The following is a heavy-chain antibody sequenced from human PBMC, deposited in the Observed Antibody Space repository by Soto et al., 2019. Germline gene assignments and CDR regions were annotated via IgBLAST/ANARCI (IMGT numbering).Heavy chain of an antibody. Sequence: QVQVVQSGAEVKKPGASVKVSCKASGYTFSTYAMHWVRQAPGQSLEWMGWINGGTGQTRYSQRFQDRVTITRDTPASTANMELTSLTSEDTAVYYCARGKGMEENYYHYGLDIWGQGTTVTVSS. CDR3: ARGKGMEENYYHYGLDI. CDR2: INGGTGQT. CDR1: GYTFSTYA. D-gene: IGHD1-1*01. V-gene: IGHV1-3*01. J-gene: IGHJ6*02.